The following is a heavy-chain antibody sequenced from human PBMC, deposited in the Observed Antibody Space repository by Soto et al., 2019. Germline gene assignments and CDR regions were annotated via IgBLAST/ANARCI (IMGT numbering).Heavy chain of an antibody. CDR3: ARVGGSWFDP. J-gene: IGHJ5*02. V-gene: IGHV5-10-1*01. CDR2: IDPSDSYT. CDR1: GYSFTSYW. Sequence: PGESQKISCKGSGYSFTSYWISWVRQMPGKGLEWMGRIDPSDSYTNYSPSFQGHVTISADKSISTAYLQWSSLKASDTAMYYCARVGGSWFDPWGQGTLVTVSS.